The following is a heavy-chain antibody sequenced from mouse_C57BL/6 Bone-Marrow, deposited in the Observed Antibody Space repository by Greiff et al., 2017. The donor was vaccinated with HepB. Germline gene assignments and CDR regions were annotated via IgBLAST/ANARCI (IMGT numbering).Heavy chain of an antibody. CDR2: IYPRSGNT. Sequence: VMLVESGAELARPGASVKLSCKASGYTFTSYGISWVKQSTGQGLEWIGEIYPRSGNTYYNEKFKGKATLTADKSSSTAYMELRSLTSEDSAVYFCARRGTGGFAYWGQGTLVTVSA. D-gene: IGHD3-3*01. CDR3: ARRGTGGFAY. V-gene: IGHV1-81*01. CDR1: GYTFTSYG. J-gene: IGHJ3*01.